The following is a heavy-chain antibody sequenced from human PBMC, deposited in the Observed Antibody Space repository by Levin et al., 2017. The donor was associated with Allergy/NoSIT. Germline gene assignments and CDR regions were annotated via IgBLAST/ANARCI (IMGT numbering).Heavy chain of an antibody. CDR3: ARRGYSTFDY. CDR1: GFIFSTYW. CDR2: IKQDGSEK. J-gene: IGHJ4*02. V-gene: IGHV3-7*01. D-gene: IGHD1-26*01. Sequence: GESLKISCAASGFIFSTYWMTWVRQAPGKGLEWVANIKQDGSEKDYVDSVKGRFTISRDNAKNSLYLQMNSLRVEDTAVYYCARRGYSTFDYWGQGTLVTVSS.